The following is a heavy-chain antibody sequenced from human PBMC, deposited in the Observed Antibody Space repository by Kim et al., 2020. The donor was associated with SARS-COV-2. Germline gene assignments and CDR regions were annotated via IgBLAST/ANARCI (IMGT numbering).Heavy chain of an antibody. Sequence: GGSLRLSCAASGFTFSSYWMSWVRQAPGKGLEWVANIKQDGSEKYYVDSVKGRFPISRDNAKNSLYLQMNSLRAEDTPVYYCARESYYCSSTSCFYFGGFAPWGQGTLVTVSS. CDR2: IKQDGSEK. D-gene: IGHD2-2*01. J-gene: IGHJ5*02. V-gene: IGHV3-7*03. CDR3: ARESYYCSSTSCFYFGGFAP. CDR1: GFTFSSYW.